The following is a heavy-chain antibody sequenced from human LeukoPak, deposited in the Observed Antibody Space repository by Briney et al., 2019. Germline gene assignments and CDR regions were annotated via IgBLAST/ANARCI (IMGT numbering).Heavy chain of an antibody. J-gene: IGHJ6*02. D-gene: IGHD1-26*01. V-gene: IGHV3-66*02. CDR3: ARDSVSDSYGMDV. CDR1: GFTISSNY. Sequence: PGGSLRLSCAASGFTISSNYMSWVRQAPGKGLEWVSVIYSGGSTYYADSVKGRFTISSDNSKNTLYLQMNSLRAEDTAVYYCARDSVSDSYGMDVWGQGTTVTVSS. CDR2: IYSGGST.